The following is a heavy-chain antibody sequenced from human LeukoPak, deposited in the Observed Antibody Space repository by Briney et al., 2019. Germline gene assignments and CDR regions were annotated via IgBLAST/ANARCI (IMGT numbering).Heavy chain of an antibody. CDR3: ARSGAFNYGMDV. Sequence: GGSLRLSCAASGFTVSSNYMSWVRQAPGKGLEWVSVIYSGGSTYYADSVKGRFTISRDNSKNTLYLQMNSLRAEDAAVYYCARSGAFNYGMDVWGQGTTVTVSS. J-gene: IGHJ6*02. V-gene: IGHV3-53*01. D-gene: IGHD1-26*01. CDR2: IYSGGST. CDR1: GFTVSSNY.